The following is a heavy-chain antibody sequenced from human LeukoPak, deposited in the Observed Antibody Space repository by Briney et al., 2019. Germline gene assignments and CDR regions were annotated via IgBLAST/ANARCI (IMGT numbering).Heavy chain of an antibody. V-gene: IGHV3-21*01. J-gene: IGHJ4*02. CDR1: GFTFSSYS. Sequence: EGSLRLSCAASGFTFSSYSMTWVRQAPGKGLEWVSSISSSSSYIYYADSVKGRFTISRDNAKNSLYLQMNSLRAEDTAVYYCARVGVAAPFDYWGQGTLVTVSS. CDR2: ISSSSSYI. D-gene: IGHD2-15*01. CDR3: ARVGVAAPFDY.